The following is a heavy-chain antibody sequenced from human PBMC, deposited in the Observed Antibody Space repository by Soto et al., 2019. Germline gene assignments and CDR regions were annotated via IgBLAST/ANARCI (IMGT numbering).Heavy chain of an antibody. CDR2: INHSGST. CDR1: GGSFSGYY. J-gene: IGHJ5*02. D-gene: IGHD5-12*01. CDR3: ARGRRSGYGCCNWFDP. Sequence: SETLSLTCAVYGGSFSGYYWSWIRQPPGKGLEWIGEINHSGSTNYNPSLKSRVTISVDTSKNQFSLKLSSVTAADTAVYYCARGRRSGYGCCNWFDPWGQGTLVTVSS. V-gene: IGHV4-34*01.